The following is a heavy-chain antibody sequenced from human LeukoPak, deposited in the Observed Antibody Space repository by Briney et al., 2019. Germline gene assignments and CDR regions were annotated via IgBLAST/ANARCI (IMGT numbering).Heavy chain of an antibody. Sequence: GGSLRLSCAVSGFTFSSYLISWVRQAPGKGLEWVANIKRDGSEKYYVDSVRGRFTISRDNAKNSLYLQMNSLRAEDTAVYYCARDFAADVGWGQGTLVTVSS. CDR3: ARDFAADVG. D-gene: IGHD6-25*01. CDR1: GFTFSSYL. V-gene: IGHV3-7*01. J-gene: IGHJ4*02. CDR2: IKRDGSEK.